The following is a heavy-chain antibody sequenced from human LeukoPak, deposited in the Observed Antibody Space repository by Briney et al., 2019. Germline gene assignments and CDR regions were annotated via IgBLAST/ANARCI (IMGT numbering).Heavy chain of an antibody. J-gene: IGHJ6*03. V-gene: IGHV3-15*01. CDR1: GFTFSNAW. CDR2: IKSKFDGGTT. CDR3: ARGASWYNLRYYMDV. Sequence: GGSLRLSCAASGFTFSNAWMSWVRQAPGKGLEWVGRIKSKFDGGTTDYAAPVKGRFTISRDDSKNTLYLQMNSLRAEDTAVYYCARGASWYNLRYYMDVWGKGTTVTVSS. D-gene: IGHD6-13*01.